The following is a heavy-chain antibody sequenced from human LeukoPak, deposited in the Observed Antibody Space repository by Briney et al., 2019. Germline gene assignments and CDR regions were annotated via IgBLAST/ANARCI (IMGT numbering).Heavy chain of an antibody. CDR3: ARGSGKPKWDDAFDI. CDR1: GYSFTSYW. V-gene: IGHV5-51*01. CDR2: IYPGDSDT. J-gene: IGHJ3*02. Sequence: KNGESLKISCKGSGYSFTSYWIGWVRQMPGKGLEWMGIIYPGDSDTRYSPSFQGQVTISADKSISTAYLQWSSLKASDTAMYYCARGSGKPKWDDAFDIWGQGTMVTVSS. D-gene: IGHD6-19*01.